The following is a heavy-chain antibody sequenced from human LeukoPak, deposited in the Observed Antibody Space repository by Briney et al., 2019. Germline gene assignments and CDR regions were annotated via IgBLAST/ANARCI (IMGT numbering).Heavy chain of an antibody. J-gene: IGHJ5*02. CDR3: ARDNHCSGGSCYPSNWFDP. CDR1: GFTFSSCW. Sequence: GGSLRLSCAASGFTFSSCWMNWARQAPGKGLEWVASINHNGNVNYYVDSVKGRFTISRDNAKNSLYLQMSNLRAEDTAVYFCARDNHCSGGSCYPSNWFDPWGQGTLVTVSS. D-gene: IGHD2-15*01. V-gene: IGHV3-7*03. CDR2: INHNGNVN.